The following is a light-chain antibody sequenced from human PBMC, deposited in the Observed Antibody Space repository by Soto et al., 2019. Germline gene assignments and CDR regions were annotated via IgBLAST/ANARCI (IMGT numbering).Light chain of an antibody. J-gene: IGLJ1*01. CDR3: SSYTSTSIV. CDR1: SSDVGGYNY. V-gene: IGLV2-14*01. Sequence: QSVLTQPAAVSGSPGQSITISWTGTSSDVGGYNYLSWCQQHPGKAPKLMIYEVSFRPSGISNRFPGSKSGNTASLALSGLQAEDEADYYCSSYTSTSIVFGTGTKVTVL. CDR2: EVS.